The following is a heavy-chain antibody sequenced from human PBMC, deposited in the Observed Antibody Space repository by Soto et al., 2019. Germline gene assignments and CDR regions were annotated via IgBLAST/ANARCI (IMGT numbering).Heavy chain of an antibody. V-gene: IGHV6-1*01. CDR3: ARSSVGKMKIAVDS. J-gene: IGHJ4*02. CDR2: TFYRSKWSS. Sequence: PSQTLSLTCAISGDSVSSTIATWNWIRQSPSRGLEWLGRTFYRSKWSSDYALSVKSRVTISPDTSKNQFSLHLNSVTPEDTAVYYCARSSVGKMKIAVDSWGRGPLVTVSS. CDR1: GDSVSSTIAT. D-gene: IGHD1-26*01.